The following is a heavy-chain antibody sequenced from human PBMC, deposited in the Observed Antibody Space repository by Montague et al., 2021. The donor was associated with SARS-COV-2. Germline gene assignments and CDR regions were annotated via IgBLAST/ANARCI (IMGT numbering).Heavy chain of an antibody. CDR3: ARDALAASGSFDY. V-gene: IGHV3-53*01. CDR1: GFTVTSNY. Sequence: SLRLSCPASGFTVTSNYMSWVRQAPGKGLEWVSVIYDGGSTYYADSVKGRFSISRDNAEKAVSLQMNSLRDDDTAIYYCARDALAASGSFDYWGPGILVTVSS. J-gene: IGHJ4*02. D-gene: IGHD6-13*01. CDR2: IYDGGST.